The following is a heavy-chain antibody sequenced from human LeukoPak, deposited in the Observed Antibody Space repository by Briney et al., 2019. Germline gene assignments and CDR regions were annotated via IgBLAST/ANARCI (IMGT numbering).Heavy chain of an antibody. CDR2: ISGSGGST. Sequence: GGSLRLSCAASGFTFSSYAMSWVRQAPGKGLEWVSAISGSGGSTYYADSVKGRFTISRDNSMNTLYLQMNSLRAEDTAVYYCAKRKDFWSGSYPSLDYWGQGTLVTVSS. D-gene: IGHD3-3*01. V-gene: IGHV3-23*01. CDR3: AKRKDFWSGSYPSLDY. CDR1: GFTFSSYA. J-gene: IGHJ4*02.